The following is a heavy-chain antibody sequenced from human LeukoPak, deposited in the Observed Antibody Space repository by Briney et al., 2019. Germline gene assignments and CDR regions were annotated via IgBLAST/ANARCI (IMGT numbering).Heavy chain of an antibody. Sequence: PSETLSLTCTVSGYSISSGYYWGWIRQPPGKGLEWIGSIYHSGSTYYNPSLKSRVTISVDTSKNQFSLKLSSVTAADTAVYYCARALGLRGYSGYQSNWFDPWGQGTLVTVSS. CDR3: ARALGLRGYSGYQSNWFDP. D-gene: IGHD5-12*01. CDR1: GYSISSGYY. CDR2: IYHSGST. J-gene: IGHJ5*02. V-gene: IGHV4-38-2*02.